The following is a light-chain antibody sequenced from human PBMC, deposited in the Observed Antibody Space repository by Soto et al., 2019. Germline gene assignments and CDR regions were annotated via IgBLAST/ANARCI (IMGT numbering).Light chain of an antibody. CDR2: EVN. CDR1: SSDVGGFNY. Sequence: QSVLTQPPSASGSPGQSVTISCSGTSSDVGGFNYVSWYQQHPGRAPKVLIYEVNKRPSGVPDRFSGSKSGSTASLTVSGLQAEDEVEYYCSSYAVTNIFVFGTGTKVTVL. J-gene: IGLJ1*01. V-gene: IGLV2-8*01. CDR3: SSYAVTNIFV.